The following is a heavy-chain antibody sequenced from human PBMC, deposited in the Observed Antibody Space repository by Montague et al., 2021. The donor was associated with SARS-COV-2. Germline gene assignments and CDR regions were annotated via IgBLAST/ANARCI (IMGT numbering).Heavy chain of an antibody. V-gene: IGHV4-34*01. Sequence: SETLSLTCAVYGGSFSGYYWSRIRQPPGKGLEWIGEVYHSGSTNXNPSLKSRVTISVDTSKNQFSLKLSSVTAADTAVYYCARVFPRWLQFDPYFDYWGQGTLVTVSS. CDR2: VYHSGST. D-gene: IGHD5-24*01. CDR3: ARVFPRWLQFDPYFDY. CDR1: GGSFSGYY. J-gene: IGHJ4*02.